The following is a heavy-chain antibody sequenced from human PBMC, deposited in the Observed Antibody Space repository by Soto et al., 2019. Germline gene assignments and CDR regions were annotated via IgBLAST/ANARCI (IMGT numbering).Heavy chain of an antibody. J-gene: IGHJ4*02. V-gene: IGHV4-4*07. D-gene: IGHD3-3*01. Sequence: PSETLSLTCAVSGDSISGYYWSWIRLPAEKGLEWIGHIYTSGSTNYNPSLKSRVTMSVDTSKNQLSLKLSSVTAADTAVYYCAREQKYYDFHFFEYWGQGTLVTVSS. CDR1: GDSISGYY. CDR2: IYTSGST. CDR3: AREQKYYDFHFFEY.